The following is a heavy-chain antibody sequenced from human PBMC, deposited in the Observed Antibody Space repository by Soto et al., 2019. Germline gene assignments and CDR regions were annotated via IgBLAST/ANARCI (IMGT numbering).Heavy chain of an antibody. J-gene: IGHJ6*02. CDR2: INHVGIT. D-gene: IGHD3-10*01. Sequence: SETLSLTCAVSGGSFRGFYWTWIRQSPGKGLEWLGDINHVGITNYNPSLKSRVSIPVDTSKSQFSLKLSSVTAADTAVYYCTRRRFGVRGVTTMAVWGPGTTVTVSS. V-gene: IGHV4-34*01. CDR1: GGSFRGFY. CDR3: TRRRFGVRGVTTMAV.